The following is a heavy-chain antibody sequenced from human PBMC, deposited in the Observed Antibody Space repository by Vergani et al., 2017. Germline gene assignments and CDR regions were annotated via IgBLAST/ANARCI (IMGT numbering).Heavy chain of an antibody. CDR1: GFTFSNAW. CDR2: IKSKTDGGTT. V-gene: IGHV3-15*01. J-gene: IGHJ6*03. Sequence: EVQLLESGGGLVQPGGSLRLSCAASGFTFSNAWMSWVRQAPGKGLEWVGRIKSKTDGGTTDYAAPVKGRFTISRDDSKNTLYLQMNSLRAEDTAVYYCAQTPYYYYYMDVWGKGTTVTVSS. CDR3: AQTPYYYYYMDV.